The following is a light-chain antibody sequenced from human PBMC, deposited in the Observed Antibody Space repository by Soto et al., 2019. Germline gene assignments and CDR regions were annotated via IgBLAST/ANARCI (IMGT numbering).Light chain of an antibody. CDR3: QQRTLWPRT. V-gene: IGKV3-11*01. CDR1: QSLSGT. Sequence: EIVLTQSPATLSLSPGERATLSCRASQSLSGTLAWFQQKPGQPPRLLIYGASNRATGIPARFTASGSGTDFTLTISSQEPEDFAVYYCQQRTLWPRTFGQGTKVEIK. J-gene: IGKJ1*01. CDR2: GAS.